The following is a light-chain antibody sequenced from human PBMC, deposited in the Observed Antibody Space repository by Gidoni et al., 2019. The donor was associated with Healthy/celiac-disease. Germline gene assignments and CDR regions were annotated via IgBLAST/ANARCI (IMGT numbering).Light chain of an antibody. J-gene: IGKJ1*01. CDR3: QQSYSTPPT. V-gene: IGKV1-39*01. CDR1: QSISSY. CDR2: AAS. Sequence: DIQMTQSPSSLSASVGDRVTITCRASQSISSYLNWYQQKPGKAPKLLIYAASSLQSGVPSRFSGSGSVTDFTLAIKSLQPEDFATYYCQQSYSTPPTFGQGTKVEIK.